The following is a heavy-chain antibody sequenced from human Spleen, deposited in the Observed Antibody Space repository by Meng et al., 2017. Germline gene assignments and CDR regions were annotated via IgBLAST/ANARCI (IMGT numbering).Heavy chain of an antibody. CDR2: IGHSGIT. CDR1: GGSISTSGYY. Sequence: QLQLQESGPGLVKPSEALSPTCSVSGGSISTSGYYWGWIRQPPGKGLEWIGSIGHSGITYYTPSLKSRVTVSIDMSKSQFSLKLTSVTAADTAVYYCVRSSGWVRTGFDPWGQGTLVTVSS. V-gene: IGHV4-39*01. CDR3: VRSSGWVRTGFDP. D-gene: IGHD6-19*01. J-gene: IGHJ5*02.